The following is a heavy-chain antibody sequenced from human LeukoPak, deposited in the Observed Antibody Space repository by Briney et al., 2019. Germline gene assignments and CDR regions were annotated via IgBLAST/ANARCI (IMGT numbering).Heavy chain of an antibody. CDR2: INPNSGDT. J-gene: IGHJ4*02. V-gene: IGHV1-2*06. CDR1: GYTFTGYH. CDR3: ARDYCSSTSCLFDY. Sequence: ASVKVSCKASGYTFTGYHMHWVRQAPGQGLEWMGRINPNSGDTNYAQKFQGRVTMTRDTSISTAYMELSRLTSDDTAVYYCARDYCSSTSCLFDYWGQGTLVTVSS. D-gene: IGHD2-2*01.